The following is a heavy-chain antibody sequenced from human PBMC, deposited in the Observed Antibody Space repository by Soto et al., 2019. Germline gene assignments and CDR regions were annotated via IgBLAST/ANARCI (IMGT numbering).Heavy chain of an antibody. D-gene: IGHD5-12*01. CDR3: ARGGNRYSNTGSGVGGFDF. V-gene: IGHV4-59*01. Sequence: SETLSLTCTVSGVSISSSYWSWIRQSPGTGLEWIGYIYYTGTTNYNPSLKRRVTISLDTAKNQFSLNVNSLTTADTAVYFCARGGNRYSNTGSGVGGFDFWGQGTLVTVFS. J-gene: IGHJ4*02. CDR2: IYYTGTT. CDR1: GVSISSSY.